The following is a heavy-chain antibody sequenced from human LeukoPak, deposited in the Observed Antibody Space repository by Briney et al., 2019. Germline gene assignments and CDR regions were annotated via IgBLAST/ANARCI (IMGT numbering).Heavy chain of an antibody. D-gene: IGHD1-26*01. V-gene: IGHV5-51*01. J-gene: IGHJ5*02. CDR2: IYPGDADT. Sequence: GESLRISCKGSGYSFTSYWIGWVRQMLGKGLEWMGIIYPGDADTRYSPSFQGQVTISADKSISTAYLQWSSLKASDTAMYYCARHNTVSERASYFDPWGQGTLVTVSS. CDR1: GYSFTSYW. CDR3: ARHNTVSERASYFDP.